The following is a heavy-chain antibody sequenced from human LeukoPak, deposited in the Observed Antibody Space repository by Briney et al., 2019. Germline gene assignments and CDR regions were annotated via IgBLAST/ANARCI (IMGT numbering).Heavy chain of an antibody. J-gene: IGHJ6*02. Sequence: GGSLRLSGAASGFTFSSYGMHWVRQAPGKGLEWVAVISYDGSNKYYADSVKGRFTISRDNSKNTLYLQMNSLRAEDTAVYYCAKDPGRYYYDSGGFLNYYHGMDVWGQGITVTVSS. CDR1: GFTFSSYG. V-gene: IGHV3-30*18. D-gene: IGHD3-22*01. CDR3: AKDPGRYYYDSGGFLNYYHGMDV. CDR2: ISYDGSNK.